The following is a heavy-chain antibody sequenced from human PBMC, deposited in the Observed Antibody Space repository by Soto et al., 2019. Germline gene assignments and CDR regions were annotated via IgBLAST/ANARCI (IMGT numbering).Heavy chain of an antibody. CDR1: GDSITSGVHY. CDR2: IFYSGST. V-gene: IGHV4-31*03. D-gene: IGHD2-15*01. J-gene: IGHJ6*01. CDR3: ARDGGYCSGGSCYIGYYYGMDV. Sequence: SETLSLTCTVSGDSITSGVHYWSWIRQHPGKGLEWIGYIFYSGSTYYNPSLKSRVTISVDRSKNQFSLKLSSVTAADTAVYYCARDGGYCSGGSCYIGYYYGMDVCGQGTTVTVSS.